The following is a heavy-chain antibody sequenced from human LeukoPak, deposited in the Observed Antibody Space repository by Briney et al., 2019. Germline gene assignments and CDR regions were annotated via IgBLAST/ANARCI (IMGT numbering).Heavy chain of an antibody. CDR1: GFTFCSYS. V-gene: IGHV3-30*04. CDR3: AELGITMIGGV. CDR2: ISYNGSNK. D-gene: IGHD3-10*02. J-gene: IGHJ6*04. Sequence: GRSLRLSCAASGFTFCSYSMHWVRQAPGKWLEGVAVISYNGSNKYYADSVKSRSTISRDNSKNTLYLQMNSLRAEDTAVYYCAELGITMIGGVWGKGTTVTISS.